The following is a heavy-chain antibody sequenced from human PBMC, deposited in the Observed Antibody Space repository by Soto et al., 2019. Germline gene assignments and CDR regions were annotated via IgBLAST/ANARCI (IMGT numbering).Heavy chain of an antibody. CDR1: GGSINGDY. J-gene: IGHJ4*02. V-gene: IGHV4-59*01. CDR2: IYNSGST. CDR3: AKEDSRYFDS. Sequence: RSLTCTVSGGSINGDYWTWIRQPPGKGLEWIGYIYNSGSTNYNPSLKSRVTISVDTSKNQFSLKLNSVTAADTAVYYCAKEDSRYFDSWGQGTLVTVSS.